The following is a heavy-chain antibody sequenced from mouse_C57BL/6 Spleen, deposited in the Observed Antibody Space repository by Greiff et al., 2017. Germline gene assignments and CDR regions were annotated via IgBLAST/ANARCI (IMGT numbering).Heavy chain of an antibody. V-gene: IGHV3-1*01. CDR3: ARGRDDGSQLAY. Sequence: EVQLQQSGPGMVKPSQSLSLTCTVTGYSITSGYDWHWIRHFPGNKLEWMGYISYSGSTNYNPSLKSRISITHDTSKNHFFLKLNSVTTEDTATYYGARGRDDGSQLAYWGQGTLVTVSA. J-gene: IGHJ3*01. CDR1: GYSITSGYD. D-gene: IGHD2-3*01. CDR2: ISYSGST.